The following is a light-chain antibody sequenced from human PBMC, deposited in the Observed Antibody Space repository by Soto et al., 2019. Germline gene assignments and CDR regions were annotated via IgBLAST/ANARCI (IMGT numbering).Light chain of an antibody. V-gene: IGKV4-1*01. CDR1: QSVLYSSNNKNY. Sequence: DIVMTQSPDSLAVSLGERATINCKSSQSVLYSSNNKNYLAWYQQKPGQPPKLLIYWASTRESGVPDRFSGSGSGKDLALTISSLQAEDVAVYYCQQYYSTSPRTFGQGTQVEIK. J-gene: IGKJ1*01. CDR2: WAS. CDR3: QQYYSTSPRT.